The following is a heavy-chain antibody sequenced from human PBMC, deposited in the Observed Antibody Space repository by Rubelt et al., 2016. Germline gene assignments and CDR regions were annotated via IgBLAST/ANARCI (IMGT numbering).Heavy chain of an antibody. CDR1: GGTFSSYA. D-gene: IGHD1-26*01. V-gene: IGHV1-69*04. Sequence: QVQLVQSGAEVKKPGSSVKVSCKASGGTFSSYALSWVRQAPGQGLEWMGRSIPILGIANYAQNFHGRFTITADNSTSTAYMGLSSLRSEDTAVYYCARDPRSYHAFDIWGQGTMVTVSS. J-gene: IGHJ3*02. CDR2: SIPILGIA. CDR3: ARDPRSYHAFDI.